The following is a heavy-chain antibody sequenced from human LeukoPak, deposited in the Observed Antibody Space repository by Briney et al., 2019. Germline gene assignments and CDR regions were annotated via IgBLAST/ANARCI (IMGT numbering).Heavy chain of an antibody. D-gene: IGHD2-2*03. CDR1: GGTFSSYA. CDR2: IIPIFGIA. CDR3: ARASGYCSSTSCHDAFDI. Sequence: SVKVSCKASGGTFSSYAISWVRQAPGQGLEWMGRIIPIFGIANYAQKFQGRVAITADKSTSTAYMELSSLRSEDTAVYYCARASGYCSSTSCHDAFDIWGRGTMVTVSS. V-gene: IGHV1-69*04. J-gene: IGHJ3*02.